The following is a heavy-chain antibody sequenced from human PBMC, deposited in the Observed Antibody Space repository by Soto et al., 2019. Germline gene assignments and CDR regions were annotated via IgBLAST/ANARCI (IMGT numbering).Heavy chain of an antibody. V-gene: IGHV3-23*01. CDR1: GFTFSSYA. Sequence: PGGSLRLSCAASGFTFSSYAMSWVRQAPGKGLEWVSAISGSGGSTYYADSVKGRFTISRDNSKNTLYLQMNSLRAEDTAVYYCASGGAYSYGIQYGSGSYTGDYWGQGTLVTVSS. J-gene: IGHJ4*02. CDR3: ASGGAYSYGIQYGSGSYTGDY. D-gene: IGHD3-10*01. CDR2: ISGSGGST.